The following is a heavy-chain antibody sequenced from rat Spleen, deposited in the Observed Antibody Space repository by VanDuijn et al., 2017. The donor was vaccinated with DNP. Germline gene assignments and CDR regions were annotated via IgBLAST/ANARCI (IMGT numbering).Heavy chain of an antibody. Sequence: QVQLQQSGAELAKPGSSVKISCKASGYRFTIDYIGWIKQTTGQGLEYIGYIHRGSGGTSYNERFKDKATLTVDKSSSTAFMQLSSLTPDDSAVYYCAREVNYGSYYFDYWGQGVMVTVSS. CDR3: AREVNYGSYYFDY. J-gene: IGHJ2*01. D-gene: IGHD1-3*01. CDR1: GYRFTIDY. CDR2: IHRGSGGT. V-gene: IGHV1-43*01.